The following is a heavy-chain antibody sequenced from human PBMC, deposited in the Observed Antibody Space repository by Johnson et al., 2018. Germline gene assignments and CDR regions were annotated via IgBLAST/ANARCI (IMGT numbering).Heavy chain of an antibody. D-gene: IGHD1-26*01. J-gene: IGHJ6*02. CDR3: ARDAKDSGDYSGYYFYGMDV. Sequence: EVQLVESGGGLIQPGGSLRLSCTASGFTVSTNYISWVRQAPGKGLEWVSIMYSGGSIYYADSVKGRFTISREHSKNTVYLQVNSLRAEDTAVYYCARDAKDSGDYSGYYFYGMDVWGQGTTVTVSS. CDR1: GFTVSTNY. CDR2: MYSGGSI. V-gene: IGHV3-53*01.